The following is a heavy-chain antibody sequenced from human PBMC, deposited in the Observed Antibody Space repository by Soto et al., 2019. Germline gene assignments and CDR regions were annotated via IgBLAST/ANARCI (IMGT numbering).Heavy chain of an antibody. V-gene: IGHV1-69*08. CDR3: AREQLAHRYYYYGMDV. D-gene: IGHD6-13*01. CDR2: IIPILGIA. J-gene: IGHJ6*02. Sequence: QVQLVQSGAEVKKPGSSVKVSCKASGGTFSSYTISWVRQAPGQGLEWMGRIIPILGIANYAQKFQGRVTITADKSTSTAYMELSSLRSEDTAVYYCAREQLAHRYYYYGMDVWGQGTTVTVSS. CDR1: GGTFSSYT.